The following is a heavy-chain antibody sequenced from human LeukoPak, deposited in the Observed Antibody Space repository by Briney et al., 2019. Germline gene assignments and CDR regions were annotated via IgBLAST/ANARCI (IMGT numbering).Heavy chain of an antibody. V-gene: IGHV4-59*08. D-gene: IGHD4-17*01. CDR1: GVSISSYY. CDR2: IYYSGST. J-gene: IGHJ4*02. CDR3: ARVTDTVPRFDY. Sequence: SETLSLTCTVSGVSISSYYWSWIRQPPGKGLEWIGYIYYSGSTNYNPSLKSRVTISVDTSKNQFSLKLSSVTAADTAVYYCARVTDTVPRFDYWGQGTLVTVSS.